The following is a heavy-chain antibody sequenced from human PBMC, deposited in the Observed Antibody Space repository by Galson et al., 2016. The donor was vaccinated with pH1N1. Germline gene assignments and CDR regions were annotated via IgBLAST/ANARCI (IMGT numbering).Heavy chain of an antibody. J-gene: IGHJ6*02. CDR2: FYSGGRT. CDR3: ARVGDFWSYYYYNMDV. Sequence: SLRLSCAASGFTVSSNYMSWVRQAPGKGLEWVSLFYSGGRTYYADSVKGRFTISRDNSKNTLYLQMNSLRVEDTAVYYCARVGDFWSYYYYNMDVWGQGTTVTVSS. CDR1: GFTVSSNY. D-gene: IGHD3-3*01. V-gene: IGHV3-53*01.